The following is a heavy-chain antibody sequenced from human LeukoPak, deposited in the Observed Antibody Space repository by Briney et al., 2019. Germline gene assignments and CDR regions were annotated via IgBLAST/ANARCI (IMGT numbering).Heavy chain of an antibody. CDR2: ISYDGSNK. J-gene: IGHJ4*02. V-gene: IGHV3-30*18. CDR1: GFTFSSYG. CDR3: AKTSDTYPFDY. Sequence: GRSLRLSCAASGFTFSSYGMHWVRQAPGKGLEWVAVISYDGSNKYYADSVKGRFTISRDNSKNTLYLQMNSLRAGDTAVYYCAKTSDTYPFDYWGQGTLITVSS. D-gene: IGHD3-16*01.